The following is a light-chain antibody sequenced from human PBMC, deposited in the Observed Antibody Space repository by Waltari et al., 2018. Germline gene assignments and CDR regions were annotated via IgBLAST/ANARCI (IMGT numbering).Light chain of an antibody. V-gene: IGKV1-39*01. CDR3: QQSYTAPYT. Sequence: DIQMTQSPSSLSASVGDRITITCRASESIGKYLNWYQQITGKDPQLLISAASNLQSGAPSRFSGSGPGTAFTLTISSLRPEDSATYYCQQSYTAPYTFGQGTHLEVK. CDR1: ESIGKY. J-gene: IGKJ2*01. CDR2: AAS.